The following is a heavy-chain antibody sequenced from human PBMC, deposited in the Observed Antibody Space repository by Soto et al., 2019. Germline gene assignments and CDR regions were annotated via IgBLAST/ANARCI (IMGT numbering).Heavy chain of an antibody. D-gene: IGHD2-15*01. Sequence: QVQLQQWGAGLLKPSETLSLTCAVYGGSFSGYYWSWIRQPPGKGLEWIGEINHSGSTNYNPSLKSRATLSVDTSKNQFSLKLSSVTAADTAVYYCARAERYCSGGSCYTYYYYYYGMDVWGQGTTVTVSS. CDR3: ARAERYCSGGSCYTYYYYYYGMDV. V-gene: IGHV4-34*01. CDR1: GGSFSGYY. J-gene: IGHJ6*02. CDR2: INHSGST.